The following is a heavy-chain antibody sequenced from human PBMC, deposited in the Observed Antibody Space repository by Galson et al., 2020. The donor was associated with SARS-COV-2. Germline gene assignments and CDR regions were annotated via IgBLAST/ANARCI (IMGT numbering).Heavy chain of an antibody. Sequence: SETLSLTCTVSGGSISSYYWSWIRQPPGKGLEWIGYIYYSGSTNYNPSLKSRVTISVDTSKNQFSLKLSSVTAADTAVHYCARAEYSSSLYYYYMDVWGKGTTVTVSS. CDR1: GGSISSYY. D-gene: IGHD6-13*01. J-gene: IGHJ6*03. CDR3: ARAEYSSSLYYYYMDV. V-gene: IGHV4-59*08. CDR2: IYYSGST.